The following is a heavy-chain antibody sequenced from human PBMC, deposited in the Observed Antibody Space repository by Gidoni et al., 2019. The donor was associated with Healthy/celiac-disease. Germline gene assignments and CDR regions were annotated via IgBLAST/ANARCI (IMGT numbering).Heavy chain of an antibody. V-gene: IGHV1-2*02. CDR1: GYTFTGYY. J-gene: IGHJ4*02. Sequence: QVQLVQSGAEVKKPGTSVKFSCKASGYTFTGYYMHWVRQAPGQGLEWMGWINPNSGGTNYAQKFQGRVTMTRDTSISTAYMELSRLRSDDTAVYYCARGGARSSSSGLTRDYWGQGTLVTVSS. CDR3: ARGGARSSSSGLTRDY. D-gene: IGHD6-6*01. CDR2: INPNSGGT.